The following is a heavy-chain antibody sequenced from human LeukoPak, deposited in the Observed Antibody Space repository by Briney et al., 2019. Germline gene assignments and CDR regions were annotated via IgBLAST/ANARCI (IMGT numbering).Heavy chain of an antibody. V-gene: IGHV3-23*01. CDR2: ISGSGGTT. CDR1: GFTFASYA. Sequence: GGSLRLSCAASGFTFASYAMSWVRQAPGKGLEWVSSISGSGGTTYYADSVKGRFTISRDKSQSTLYLQMNSLRADDTAVYYRAKGRLTTVISYLFDCWGQGTLVTVSS. D-gene: IGHD4-17*01. CDR3: AKGRLTTVISYLFDC. J-gene: IGHJ4*02.